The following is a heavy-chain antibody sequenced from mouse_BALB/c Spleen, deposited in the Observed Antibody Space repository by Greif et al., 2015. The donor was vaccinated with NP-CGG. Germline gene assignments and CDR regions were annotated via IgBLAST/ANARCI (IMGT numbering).Heavy chain of an antibody. Sequence: EVMLVESGGGLVKPGGSLKLSCAASGFTFSSYAMSWVRQTPEKRLEWVATISSGGSYTYYPDSVKGRFTISRDNAENTLYLQMSSLRSEDTAMYYCARHRDYGYDDGYYFDYWGQGTTLTVSS. CDR2: ISSGGSYT. D-gene: IGHD2-2*01. CDR3: ARHRDYGYDDGYYFDY. CDR1: GFTFSSYA. V-gene: IGHV5-9-3*01. J-gene: IGHJ2*01.